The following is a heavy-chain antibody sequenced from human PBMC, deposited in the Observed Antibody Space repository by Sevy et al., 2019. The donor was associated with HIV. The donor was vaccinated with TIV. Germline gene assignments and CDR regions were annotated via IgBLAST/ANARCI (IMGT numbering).Heavy chain of an antibody. CDR1: GFTFSSYA. CDR2: ISSNGGST. V-gene: IGHV3-64D*06. D-gene: IGHD3-3*01. Sequence: GGSLRLSCSASGFTFSSYAMHWVRQAPGKGLEYVSAISSNGGSTYYADSVKGRFTISRDNSKNTLYLQMSSLRAEDTAVYYCVNGFGGAAIALMFDHWGQGTLVTVSS. J-gene: IGHJ4*02. CDR3: VNGFGGAAIALMFDH.